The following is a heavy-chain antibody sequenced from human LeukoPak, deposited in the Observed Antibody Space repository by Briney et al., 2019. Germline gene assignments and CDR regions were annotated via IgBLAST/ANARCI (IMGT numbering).Heavy chain of an antibody. CDR3: ARVEHSYGF. D-gene: IGHD5-18*01. CDR1: GYTFTGYY. J-gene: IGHJ4*02. V-gene: IGHV1-2*06. CDR2: INPNSGGT. Sequence: EASVTVSCKASGYTFTGYYIDWVRQAPGQGLEWMGRINPNSGGTNYAQKFQGRVTMTRDTSISTAYMELSRLRSDDTAVYYCARVEHSYGFWGQGTLVTVSS.